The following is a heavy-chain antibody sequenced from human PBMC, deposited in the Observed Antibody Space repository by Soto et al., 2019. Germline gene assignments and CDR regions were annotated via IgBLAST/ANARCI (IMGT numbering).Heavy chain of an antibody. V-gene: IGHV3-73*02. J-gene: IGHJ2*01. CDR2: IRSKGNNYAT. CDR1: GFTFSDSA. Sequence: EVQLVESGGGLVQPGGSLKLSCAASGFTFSDSAMHWVRHASGKGLEWVGRIRSKGNNYATTYAASVKGRFTISRDDSKKTAYLQMNSLKTADTAVYYCIRFGRSLAWYFDLWGRGTLVTVSS. D-gene: IGHD3-10*01. CDR3: IRFGRSLAWYFDL.